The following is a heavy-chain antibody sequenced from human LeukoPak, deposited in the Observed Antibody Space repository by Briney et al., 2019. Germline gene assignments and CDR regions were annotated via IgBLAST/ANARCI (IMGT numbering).Heavy chain of an antibody. D-gene: IGHD4-17*01. CDR3: ARNGTVTTRRYYYYYMDV. Sequence: QTGGSLRLSCAASGFTFSSYWMSWVRQAPGKGLEWVANIKQDGSEKYYVDSVKGRFTISRDNAKNSLYLQMNSLRAEDTAVYYCARNGTVTTRRYYYYYMDVWGKGTTVTVSS. V-gene: IGHV3-7*01. CDR2: IKQDGSEK. J-gene: IGHJ6*03. CDR1: GFTFSSYW.